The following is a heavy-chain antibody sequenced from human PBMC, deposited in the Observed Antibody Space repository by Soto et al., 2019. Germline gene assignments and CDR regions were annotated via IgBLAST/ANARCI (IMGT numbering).Heavy chain of an antibody. Sequence: QVQLVQSGAEVKKPGASVKVSCKASGYTFTSYGISWVRQAPGQGLEWMGWISAYNGNTNYAQKLQGRVTMTTDTSTSTAYIELRSLRSDDTAVYYCAREVSAGIGVVPAARIDYYYDYMDVWGKGTTVTVSS. D-gene: IGHD2-2*01. CDR2: ISAYNGNT. J-gene: IGHJ6*03. CDR3: AREVSAGIGVVPAARIDYYYDYMDV. CDR1: GYTFTSYG. V-gene: IGHV1-18*01.